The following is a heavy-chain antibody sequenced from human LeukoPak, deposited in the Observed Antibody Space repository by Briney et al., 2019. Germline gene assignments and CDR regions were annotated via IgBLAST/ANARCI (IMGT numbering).Heavy chain of an antibody. CDR3: AKDPQLWASGAFDI. CDR1: GFTFSSYG. CDR2: ISYDGSNK. Sequence: GGSLRLSCAASGFTFSSYGMHWVRQAPGKGLEWVAVISYDGSNKYYADSVKGRFTISGDNSKNTLYLQMNSLRAEDTAVYYCAKDPQLWASGAFDIWGQGTMVTVSS. J-gene: IGHJ3*02. D-gene: IGHD5-18*01. V-gene: IGHV3-30*18.